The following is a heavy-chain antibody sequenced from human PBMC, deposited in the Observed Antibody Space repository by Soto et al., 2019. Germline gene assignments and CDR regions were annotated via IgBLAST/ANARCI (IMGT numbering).Heavy chain of an antibody. CDR2: INSDGGRK. J-gene: IGHJ5*02. D-gene: IGHD5-12*01. Sequence: GSLRLSCSASGFTFNTYSMHWVRQAPGKGLEYVSAINSDGGRKYYADSVKGRFTVSRDKSKNTLYLQITSLRVEDTAVYYCAKTTGYHPLHWFDPWGQGTLVTVSS. CDR3: AKTTGYHPLHWFDP. V-gene: IGHV3-64*04. CDR1: GFTFNTYS.